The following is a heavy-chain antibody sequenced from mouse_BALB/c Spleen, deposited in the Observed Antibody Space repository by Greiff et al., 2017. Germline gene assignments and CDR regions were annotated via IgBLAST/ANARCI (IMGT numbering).Heavy chain of an antibody. CDR1: GYTFTSYW. D-gene: IGHD2-1*01. V-gene: IGHV1S81*02. CDR3: ASPIYYGNPYAMDY. CDR2: INPSNGRT. J-gene: IGHJ4*01. Sequence: VQLQQPGAELVKPGASVKLSCKASGYTFTSYWMHWVKQRPGQGLEWIGEINPSNGRTNYNEKFKSKATLTVDKSSSTAYMQLSSLTSEDSAVYYCASPIYYGNPYAMDYWGQGTSVTVSS.